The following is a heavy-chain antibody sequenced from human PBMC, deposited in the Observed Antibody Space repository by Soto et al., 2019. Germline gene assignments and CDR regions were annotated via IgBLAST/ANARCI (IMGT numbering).Heavy chain of an antibody. CDR1: GGSISSYY. D-gene: IGHD3-3*01. V-gene: IGHV4-59*08. J-gene: IGHJ4*02. CDR3: ARGGWRQIDY. CDR2: FYYSGST. Sequence: QVQLQESGPGLVKPSETLSLTCTVSGGSISSYYGSWIRQPPGKGLERIGYFYYSGSTNYNPSLESRVTISVDTSKNQFSLKLSSVTAADTAVYYCARGGWRQIDYWGQGTLVTVSS.